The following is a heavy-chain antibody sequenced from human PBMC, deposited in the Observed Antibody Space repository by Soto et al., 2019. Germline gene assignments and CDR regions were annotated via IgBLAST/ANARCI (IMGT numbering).Heavy chain of an antibody. Sequence: QITLKESGPTLVNPTQTLTLTCTFSGFSLSTSGVGVGWIRQPPGKALEWLALIYWDDDKRYSPSLKSRLTITKDTSKNQVVLTMTNMDPVDTATYYCAHSTTATYYDFWSGYYPPGYFDYWGQGTLVTVSS. CDR3: AHSTTATYYDFWSGYYPPGYFDY. CDR2: IYWDDDK. D-gene: IGHD3-3*01. CDR1: GFSLSTSGVG. J-gene: IGHJ4*02. V-gene: IGHV2-5*02.